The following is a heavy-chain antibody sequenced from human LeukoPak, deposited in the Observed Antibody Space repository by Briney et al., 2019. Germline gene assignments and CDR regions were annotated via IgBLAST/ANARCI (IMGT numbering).Heavy chain of an antibody. J-gene: IGHJ5*02. CDR1: GGSISSYY. D-gene: IGHD2-2*01. CDR2: IYTSGST. CDR3: ARGVPAALNWFDP. Sequence: SETLSLTCTVSGGSISSYYWSWIRQPAGKGLEWIGRIYTSGSTNYNPSLKSRVTISVDKSKNQFSLKLSSVTATDTAVYYCARGVPAALNWFDPWGQGTLVTVSS. V-gene: IGHV4-4*07.